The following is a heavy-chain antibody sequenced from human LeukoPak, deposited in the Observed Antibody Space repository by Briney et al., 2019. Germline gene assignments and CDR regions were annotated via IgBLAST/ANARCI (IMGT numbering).Heavy chain of an antibody. J-gene: IGHJ4*02. CDR1: GFIFSNYW. CDR3: VRESVSGVDY. Sequence: GGSLRLSCAASGFIFSNYWMLWFRQAPGKGPMFVSLINDDGSGTVYADSVKGRFIMSRDNAKNTVYLQMDSLRAEDTAIYYCVRESVSGVDYWGQGTLVTVSS. D-gene: IGHD3-10*01. CDR2: INDDGSGT. V-gene: IGHV3-74*01.